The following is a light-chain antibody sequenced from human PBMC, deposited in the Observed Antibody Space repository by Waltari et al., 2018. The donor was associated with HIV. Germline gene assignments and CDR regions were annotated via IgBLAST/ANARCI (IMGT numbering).Light chain of an antibody. CDR2: GKD. V-gene: IGLV3-19*01. CDR3: ESRHSNDKHHV. CDR1: SLRKYS. J-gene: IGLJ1*01. Sequence: SSELTQDPAVSVALGQTVRITCQGDSLRKYSANWYQQKPGQAPVVVMSGKDNRPSGIPARGSGSGSGNTGALTITGAQAEDEADYYCESRHSNDKHHVFGTGTKVTV.